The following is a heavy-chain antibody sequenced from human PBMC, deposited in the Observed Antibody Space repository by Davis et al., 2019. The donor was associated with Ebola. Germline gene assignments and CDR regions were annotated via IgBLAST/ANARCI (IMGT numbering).Heavy chain of an antibody. V-gene: IGHV3-33*01. J-gene: IGHJ6*02. CDR1: GFTFSSYG. CDR2: IWYDGSNK. CDR3: ARASGYYYYYGMDV. D-gene: IGHD1-14*01. Sequence: GESLKISCAASGFTFSSYGMHWVRQAPGKGLEWVAVIWYDGSNKYYAGSVKGRFTISRDNSKNTLYLQMNSLRAEDTAVYYCARASGYYYYYGMDVWGQGTTVTVSS.